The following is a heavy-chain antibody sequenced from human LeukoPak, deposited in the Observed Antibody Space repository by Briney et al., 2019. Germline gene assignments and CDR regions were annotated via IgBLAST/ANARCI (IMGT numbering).Heavy chain of an antibody. J-gene: IGHJ4*02. D-gene: IGHD2-2*01. Sequence: ASVKVSCKASGYTFTSYGISWVRQAPGQGLEWMGWISAYNGNTNYAQKLQGRVTMTTDTSTSTAYMELRSLRSDDTAVYYCARLRVPAAIGSGWPDYWGQGTPVTVSS. CDR3: ARLRVPAAIGSGWPDY. CDR2: ISAYNGNT. V-gene: IGHV1-18*04. CDR1: GYTFTSYG.